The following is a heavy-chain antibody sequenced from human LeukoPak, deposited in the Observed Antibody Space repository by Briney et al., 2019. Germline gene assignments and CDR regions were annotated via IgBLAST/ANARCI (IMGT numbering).Heavy chain of an antibody. V-gene: IGHV4-59*01. Sequence: SETLSLTCTVSGGSISSSYWSWIRQPPGKGLEWIGYISNRGSTKYNPSLKSRVTISVDTSKNQIPLRLNSVTAADTAVYYCAKNYYGSGRMDVWGKGTTVTISS. CDR1: GGSISSSY. D-gene: IGHD3-10*01. J-gene: IGHJ6*03. CDR2: ISNRGST. CDR3: AKNYYGSGRMDV.